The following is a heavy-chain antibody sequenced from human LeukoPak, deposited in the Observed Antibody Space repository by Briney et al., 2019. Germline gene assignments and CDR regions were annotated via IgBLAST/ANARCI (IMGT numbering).Heavy chain of an antibody. V-gene: IGHV1-18*01. CDR2: ISGSNGNT. CDR3: AASSSGIAADGAFDI. CDR1: GYTFTSYS. Sequence: ASVKVSCKASGYTFTSYSVSWVRQAPGQGLEWMGWISGSNGNTNNAQKVQGRVTMTTDTSTSTAYMELRSLRSEDTAVYYCAASSSGIAADGAFDIWGQGTMVTVSS. D-gene: IGHD6-13*01. J-gene: IGHJ3*02.